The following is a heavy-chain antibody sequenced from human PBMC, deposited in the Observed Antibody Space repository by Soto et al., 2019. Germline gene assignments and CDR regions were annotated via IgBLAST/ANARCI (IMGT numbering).Heavy chain of an antibody. J-gene: IGHJ5*02. D-gene: IGHD4-17*01. CDR1: GYTFTSYY. CDR3: ARVGRSYGDYGQENWFDP. Sequence: ASVKVSCKASGYTFTSYYMHWVRQAPGQGLEWMGIINPSGGSTSYAQKFQGRVTMTRDTSTSTVYMELSSLRSEDTAVYYCARVGRSYGDYGQENWFDPWGQGTLVTVSP. CDR2: INPSGGST. V-gene: IGHV1-46*01.